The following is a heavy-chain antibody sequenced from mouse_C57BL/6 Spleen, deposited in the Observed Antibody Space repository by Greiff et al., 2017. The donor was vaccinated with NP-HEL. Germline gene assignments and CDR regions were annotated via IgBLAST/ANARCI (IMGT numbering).Heavy chain of an antibody. CDR2: ISSGGSYT. CDR3: ARHRGSRTSFAY. V-gene: IGHV5-6*01. Sequence: DVQLVESGGDLVKPGGSLKLSCAASGFTFSSYGMSWVRQTPDKRLEWVATISSGGSYTYYPDSVKGRFTISRDNAKNTLYLQMSSLKSEDTAMYYCARHRGSRTSFAYWGQGTLVTVSA. J-gene: IGHJ3*01. D-gene: IGHD1-1*01. CDR1: GFTFSSYG.